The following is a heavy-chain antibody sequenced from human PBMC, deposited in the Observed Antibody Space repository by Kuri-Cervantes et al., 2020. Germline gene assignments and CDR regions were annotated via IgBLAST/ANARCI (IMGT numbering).Heavy chain of an antibody. D-gene: IGHD2-2*01. CDR1: GFTFSSYG. Sequence: GGSLRLSCAASGFTFSSYGMHWVRQAPGKGLEWVAVIWYDGSNKYYADSVKGRFTISRDNSKNTLYLQMNSLRAEDTAVYYCARVGGGSTQLSNFDYWGQGTLVTVSS. CDR2: IWYDGSNK. J-gene: IGHJ4*02. V-gene: IGHV3-33*01. CDR3: ARVGGGSTQLSNFDY.